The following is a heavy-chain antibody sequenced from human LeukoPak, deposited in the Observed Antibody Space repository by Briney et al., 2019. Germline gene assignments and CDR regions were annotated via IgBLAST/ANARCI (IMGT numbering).Heavy chain of an antibody. D-gene: IGHD3-22*01. CDR2: IDPDTGGT. CDR1: GYSFTDYY. V-gene: IGHV1-2*02. J-gene: IGHJ3*02. Sequence: ASVKVSCKASGYSFTDYYLHWVRQAPGQGLEWMGCIDPDTGGTKFAQKFQGGVTMTRDTSVSTAYMALSSLRSDDTAVYYCAREYYDSSGLKNAFDIWGQGTMVTVSS. CDR3: AREYYDSSGLKNAFDI.